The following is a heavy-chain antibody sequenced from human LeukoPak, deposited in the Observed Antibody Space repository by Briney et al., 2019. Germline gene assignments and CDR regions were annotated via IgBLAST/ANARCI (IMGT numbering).Heavy chain of an antibody. CDR3: ARVADYSNSAHADY. V-gene: IGHV3-21*01. CDR1: GFTFSSYS. D-gene: IGHD4-11*01. CDR2: ISSSSSYI. J-gene: IGHJ4*02. Sequence: KSGGSLRLSCAASGFTFSSYSMNWVRQAPGKGLEWVSSISSSSSYIYYADSVKGRFTISRDNAKNSLYLQMNSLRAEDTAVYYCARVADYSNSAHADYWGQGTLVTVSS.